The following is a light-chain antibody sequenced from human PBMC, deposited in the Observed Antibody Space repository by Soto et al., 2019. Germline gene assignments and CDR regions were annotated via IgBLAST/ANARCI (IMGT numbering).Light chain of an antibody. Sequence: QSVLTQPPSVSGAPGQRVTISCTGSSSNIGAGYDVHWYQQLPGTAPKLVIYINNNRPSGVPDRFSGSKSGTSASLAITGLQAEDEADYYCQSYDSSLSTVVFGGGTKVTVL. J-gene: IGLJ2*01. V-gene: IGLV1-40*01. CDR2: INN. CDR3: QSYDSSLSTVV. CDR1: SSNIGAGYD.